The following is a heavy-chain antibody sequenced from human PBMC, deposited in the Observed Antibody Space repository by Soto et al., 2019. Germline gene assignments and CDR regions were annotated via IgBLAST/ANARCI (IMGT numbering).Heavy chain of an antibody. CDR1: GFTFSSYG. Sequence: GGSLRLSCAASGFTFSSYGMHWVRQAPGKGLEWVSSISSTSKYIYYADSVKGRFTVSRDNAKNSLYLQMNSLRAEDTAVYFCAGFPKASGGSCYSDYWGQGTLVTVSS. V-gene: IGHV3-21*01. CDR2: ISSTSKYI. D-gene: IGHD2-15*01. J-gene: IGHJ4*02. CDR3: AGFPKASGGSCYSDY.